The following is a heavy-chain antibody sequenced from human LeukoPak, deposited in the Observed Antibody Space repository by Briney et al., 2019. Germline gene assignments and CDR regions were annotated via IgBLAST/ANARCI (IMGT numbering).Heavy chain of an antibody. J-gene: IGHJ4*02. CDR2: IIPIFGTA. D-gene: IGHD3-3*01. V-gene: IGHV1-69*05. CDR1: GGTFSSYA. CDR3: AVTYYDFWSGLSFDY. Sequence: ASVKVSCKASGGTFSSYAISWVRQAPGQGLEWMGGIIPIFGTANYAQKFQGRVTITTDESTSTAYMELSSLRSEDTAVYYCAVTYYDFWSGLSFDYWGQGTLVTVSS.